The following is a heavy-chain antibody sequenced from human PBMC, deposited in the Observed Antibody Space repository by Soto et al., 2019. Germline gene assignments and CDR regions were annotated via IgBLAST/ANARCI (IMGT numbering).Heavy chain of an antibody. Sequence: SETLSLTCAVYGGSFSGCYWSWIRQPPGKGLEWIGEINHSGSTNYNPSLKSRVTISVDTSKNQFSLKLSSVTAADTAVYYCAKPLGPLRSSWYSHWGQGTLVTVSS. CDR2: INHSGST. J-gene: IGHJ4*02. CDR3: AKPLGPLRSSWYSH. D-gene: IGHD6-13*01. CDR1: GGSFSGCY. V-gene: IGHV4-34*01.